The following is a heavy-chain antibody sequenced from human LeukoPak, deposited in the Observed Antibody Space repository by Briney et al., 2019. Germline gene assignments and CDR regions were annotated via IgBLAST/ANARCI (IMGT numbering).Heavy chain of an antibody. D-gene: IGHD3-10*01. CDR2: INPNSGGT. Sequence: GASVKVSCKASGYTFTGYYMHWVRQAPGQGLEWMGRINPNSGGTNYAQKFQGRVTMTRDMSISTAYMELSRLRSDDTAVYYCARARFGSFNWFDPWGQGTLVTVSS. V-gene: IGHV1-2*06. J-gene: IGHJ5*02. CDR3: ARARFGSFNWFDP. CDR1: GYTFTGYY.